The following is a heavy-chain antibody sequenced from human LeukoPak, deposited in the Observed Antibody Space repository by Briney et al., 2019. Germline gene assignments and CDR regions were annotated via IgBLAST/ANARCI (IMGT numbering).Heavy chain of an antibody. J-gene: IGHJ4*02. CDR1: GGSFSGYY. Sequence: SETLSLTCAVYGGSFSGYYWSWIRQPPGKGLEWIGEINHSGSTNYNPSLKSRVTISVDTPKNQFSLKLSSVTAADTAVYYCARGVRQLPFDYWGQGTLVTVSS. CDR2: INHSGST. D-gene: IGHD5-18*01. V-gene: IGHV4-34*01. CDR3: ARGVRQLPFDY.